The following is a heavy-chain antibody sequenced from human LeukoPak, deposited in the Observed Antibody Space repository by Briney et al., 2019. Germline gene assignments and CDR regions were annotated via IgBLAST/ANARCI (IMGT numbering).Heavy chain of an antibody. J-gene: IGHJ4*02. V-gene: IGHV3-7*01. D-gene: IGHD4-17*01. CDR1: GFTFSSYW. Sequence: GGSLRLSCAASGFTFSSYWMSWVRQASGKGLEWVANIKQDGSEKYYVDSVKGRFTISRDNAKNSLYLQMNSLRAEDTAVYYCARDPATTVTTYAYWGQGTLVTVSS. CDR3: ARDPATTVTTYAY. CDR2: IKQDGSEK.